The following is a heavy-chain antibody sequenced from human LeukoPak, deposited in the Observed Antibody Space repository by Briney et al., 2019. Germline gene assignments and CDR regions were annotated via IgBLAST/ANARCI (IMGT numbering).Heavy chain of an antibody. CDR1: GFTFGSYA. Sequence: GGSLRLSCAASGFTFGSYAMYWVRQAPGRGLEWVAGISYDGTNKYYADSVKGRFTISRDNSKNTLYLQMNSLRTDDTAVYYCARESPACGEDCYLDHWGQGTLVTVSS. D-gene: IGHD2-21*02. CDR2: ISYDGTNK. J-gene: IGHJ4*02. V-gene: IGHV3-30-3*01. CDR3: ARESPACGEDCYLDH.